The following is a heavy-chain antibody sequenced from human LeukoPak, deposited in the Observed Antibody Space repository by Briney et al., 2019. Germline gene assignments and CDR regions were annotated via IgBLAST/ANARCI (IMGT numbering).Heavy chain of an antibody. J-gene: IGHJ4*02. CDR3: ARDREYQLDY. CDR1: GFTFCSYA. CDR2: ISYDGSNK. Sequence: PGGSLRLSCAASGFTFCSYAMHWVRQAPGKGLEWVAVISYDGSNKYYADSVKGRFTISRDNSKNTLYLQMNSLRAEDTAVYYCARDREYQLDYWGQGTLVTVSS. D-gene: IGHD2-2*01. V-gene: IGHV3-30*01.